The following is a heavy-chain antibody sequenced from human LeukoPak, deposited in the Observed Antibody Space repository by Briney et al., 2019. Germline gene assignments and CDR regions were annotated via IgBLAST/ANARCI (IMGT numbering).Heavy chain of an antibody. D-gene: IGHD2-2*01. CDR3: ARGKVPAANYYYMDV. CDR1: GGSISSYY. J-gene: IGHJ6*03. V-gene: IGHV4-34*01. Sequence: PSETLSLTCTVSGGSISSYYWSWIRQPPGKGLEWIGEINHSGSTNYNPSLKSRVTISVDTSKNQFSLKLSSVTAADTAVYYCARGKVPAANYYYMDVWGKGTTVTVSS. CDR2: INHSGST.